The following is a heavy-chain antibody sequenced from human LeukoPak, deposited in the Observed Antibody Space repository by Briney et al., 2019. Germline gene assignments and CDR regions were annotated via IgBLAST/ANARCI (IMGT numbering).Heavy chain of an antibody. V-gene: IGHV3-7*01. CDR2: IKEDGSGK. Sequence: GGSLRLSCVASGFSYSNYWMSWVRQAPGKGLEWVATIKEDGSGKSYVDSVKGRFTISRDNAKNSLYLQMNSLRVEDTAVYYCARDNYGDYTYWGQGTLVTVSS. CDR1: GFSYSNYW. CDR3: ARDNYGDYTY. J-gene: IGHJ4*02. D-gene: IGHD2-21*02.